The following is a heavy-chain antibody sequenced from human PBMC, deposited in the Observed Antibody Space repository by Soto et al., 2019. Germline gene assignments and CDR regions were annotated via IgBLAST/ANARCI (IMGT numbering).Heavy chain of an antibody. D-gene: IGHD4-4*01. Sequence: GGSLRLSCAASGFTFSSYGMFWVRQAPGKGLEWVAIISYDGSSKYCVDSVKGRLTISRDNSKNTLYLQMNSLRIEDTAVYYCAKLGTPMATVSNFDYCGPGTLVTVSS. J-gene: IGHJ4*02. V-gene: IGHV3-30*18. CDR1: GFTFSSYG. CDR2: ISYDGSSK. CDR3: AKLGTPMATVSNFDY.